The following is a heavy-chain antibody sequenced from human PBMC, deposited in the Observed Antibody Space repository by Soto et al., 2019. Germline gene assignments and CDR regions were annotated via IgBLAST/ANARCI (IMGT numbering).Heavy chain of an antibody. CDR2: INPNSGGT. CDR3: ARGDTAMANYYYYGMDV. CDR1: GYTFTGYY. D-gene: IGHD5-18*01. Sequence: GASVKVSCKASGYTFTGYYMHWVRKAPGQGLEWMGWINPNSGGTNYAQKFQGWVTMTRDTSISTAYMELSRLRSDDTAVYYCARGDTAMANYYYYGMDVWGQGTTVTVSS. J-gene: IGHJ6*02. V-gene: IGHV1-2*04.